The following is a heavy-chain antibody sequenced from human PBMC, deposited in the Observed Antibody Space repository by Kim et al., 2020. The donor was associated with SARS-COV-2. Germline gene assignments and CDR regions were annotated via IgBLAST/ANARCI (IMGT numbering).Heavy chain of an antibody. CDR3: ARDPYRLYDSSAFDI. CDR2: INTNTGNP. D-gene: IGHD3-22*01. J-gene: IGHJ3*02. CDR1: GYTFTSYA. V-gene: IGHV7-4-1*02. Sequence: ASVKVSCKASGYTFTSYAMNWVRQAPGQGLEWMGWINTNTGNPTYAQGFTGRFVFSLDTSVSTAYLQISSLKAEDTAVYYCARDPYRLYDSSAFDIWGQGKMVTVSS.